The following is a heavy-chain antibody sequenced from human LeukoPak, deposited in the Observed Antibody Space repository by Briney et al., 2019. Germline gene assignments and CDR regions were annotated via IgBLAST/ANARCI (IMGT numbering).Heavy chain of an antibody. CDR3: ARVPDYGDYGGFDY. CDR1: GFTFSSYE. D-gene: IGHD4-17*01. CDR2: ISSSGSTI. V-gene: IGHV3-48*03. Sequence: GGSLRLSCAASGFTFSSYEMNWVRQAPGKGLEWVSYISSSGSTIYYADSVKGRFTISRDNAKNSLYLQMNCLRAEDTAVYYCARVPDYGDYGGFDYWGQGTLVTVSS. J-gene: IGHJ4*02.